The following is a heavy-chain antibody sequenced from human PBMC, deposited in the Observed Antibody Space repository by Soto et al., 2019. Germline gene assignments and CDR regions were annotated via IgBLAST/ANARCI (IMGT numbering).Heavy chain of an antibody. V-gene: IGHV1-69*01. Sequence: QVQLVQSGAEVKKPGSSVKVSCKASGGTFSSYAISWVRQAPGQGLEWMGGIIPIFGTATYAQKFQGRVTITADEATSTAYMELSSLRSEDTAVYYCARAWTTVTIGYYFDYWGQGTLVTVSS. J-gene: IGHJ4*02. CDR2: IIPIFGTA. CDR1: GGTFSSYA. CDR3: ARAWTTVTIGYYFDY. D-gene: IGHD4-17*01.